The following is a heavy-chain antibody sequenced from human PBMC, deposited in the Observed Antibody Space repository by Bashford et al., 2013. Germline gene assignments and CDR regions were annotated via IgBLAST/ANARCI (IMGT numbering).Heavy chain of an antibody. Sequence: VASVKVSCKASGYIFTSYYMHWVRQAPGQGLEWMGLINLSGGSSSYPQKLQGRVTMTRDTSTSTVYMELSSLRSEDTAVYYCARELQGGIFDYWGQGTLVTVSS. CDR3: ARELQGGIFDY. V-gene: IGHV1-46*04. CDR2: INLSGGSS. D-gene: IGHD3-16*01. CDR1: GYIFTSYY. J-gene: IGHJ4*02.